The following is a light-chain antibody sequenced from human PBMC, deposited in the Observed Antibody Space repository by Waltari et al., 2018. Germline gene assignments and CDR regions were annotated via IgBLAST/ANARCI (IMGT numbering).Light chain of an antibody. CDR1: SSNIGTNY. CDR2: KND. Sequence: QSVLTQPPSASGTPGRRVTISCSGSSSNIGTNYVYWYQQLPGTAPKLLIYKNDQRPSGVPDRFSGSKSGTSASLAISGLRSEDESTYYCAAWDDSRGVFGGGTKLTVL. J-gene: IGLJ3*02. CDR3: AAWDDSRGV. V-gene: IGLV1-47*01.